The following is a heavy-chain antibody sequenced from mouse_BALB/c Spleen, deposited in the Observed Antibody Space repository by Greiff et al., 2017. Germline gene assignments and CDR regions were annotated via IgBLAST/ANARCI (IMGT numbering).Heavy chain of an antibody. J-gene: IGHJ3*01. Sequence: QVQLQQSGAELAKPGASVKMSCKASGYTFTSYWMHWVKQRPGQGLEWIGYINPSTGYTEYNQKFKDKATLTADKSSSTAYMQLSSLTSEDSAVYYCARGDYRYYWFAYGGQGTLVTVSA. V-gene: IGHV1-7*01. CDR2: INPSTGYT. CDR3: ARGDYRYYWFAY. D-gene: IGHD2-14*01. CDR1: GYTFTSYW.